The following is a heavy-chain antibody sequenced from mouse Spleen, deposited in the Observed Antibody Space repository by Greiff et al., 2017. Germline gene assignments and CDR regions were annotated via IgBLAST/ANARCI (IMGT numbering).Heavy chain of an antibody. CDR3: ARSPAYPYGSREGYAMDY. V-gene: IGHV1-78*01. Sequence: VQLQQSDAELVKPGASVKISCKVSGYTFTDHTIHWMKQRPEQGLEWIGYIYPRDGSTKYNEKFKGKATLTADKSSSTAYMQLNSLTSEDSAVYFCARSPAYPYGSREGYAMDYWGQGTSVTVSS. CDR2: IYPRDGST. D-gene: IGHD1-1*01. J-gene: IGHJ4*01. CDR1: GYTFTDHT.